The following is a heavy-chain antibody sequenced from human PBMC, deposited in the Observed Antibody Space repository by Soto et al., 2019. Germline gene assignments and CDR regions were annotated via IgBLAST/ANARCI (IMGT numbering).Heavy chain of an antibody. CDR3: ARDLKEYCSDGKCNWFDP. CDR1: CGSFSGYY. Sequence: PSETLSLTCAVYCGSFSGYYWSWIRQPPGKGLEWIGYISYSGSTDYNPSLKSRVTISFDASKNQISLQVRSATAADAAVYYCARDLKEYCSDGKCNWFDPWGQGTLVTVSS. J-gene: IGHJ5*02. D-gene: IGHD2-15*01. V-gene: IGHV4-59*01. CDR2: ISYSGST.